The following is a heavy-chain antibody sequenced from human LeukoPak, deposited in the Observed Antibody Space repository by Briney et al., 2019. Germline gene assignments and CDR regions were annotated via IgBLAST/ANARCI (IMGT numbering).Heavy chain of an antibody. J-gene: IGHJ4*02. Sequence: GGSPRLSCAASGFSFSDHYMTWVRQAPGKGLEWLSYISRSGSDIDYAGSVKGRFTISRDNAKNSLYLQMNSLRAEDTAVYYCARGAGRSGSDYWGQGTLVTVSS. CDR1: GFSFSDHY. D-gene: IGHD6-19*01. CDR3: ARGAGRSGSDY. CDR2: ISRSGSDI. V-gene: IGHV3-11*01.